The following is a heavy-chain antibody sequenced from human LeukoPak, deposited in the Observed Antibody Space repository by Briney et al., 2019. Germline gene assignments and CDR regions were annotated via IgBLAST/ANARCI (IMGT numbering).Heavy chain of an antibody. CDR3: ARDREDIVVVPAAMTDYYYYYMDV. Sequence: PSETLSLTCTVSGGSISSYYWSWIRQPPGKGLEWIGYIYYSGSTNYNPSLKSRVTISVDTSKNQFSPKLSSVTAADTAVYYCARDREDIVVVPAAMTDYYYYYMDVWGKGTTVTVSS. CDR1: GGSISSYY. J-gene: IGHJ6*03. V-gene: IGHV4-59*12. D-gene: IGHD2-2*01. CDR2: IYYSGST.